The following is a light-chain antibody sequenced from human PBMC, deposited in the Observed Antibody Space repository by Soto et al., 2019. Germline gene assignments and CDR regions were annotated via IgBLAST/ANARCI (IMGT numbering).Light chain of an antibody. V-gene: IGKV3-20*01. CDR1: QTVGSNY. CDR2: GAS. J-gene: IGKJ1*01. Sequence: EIVLTQSPGALSLSPAERATLSCRASQTVGSNYLGWYQQKPGQAPRLLIYGASNRATGIPDRFSGSGSGTDFTLTISRLEPEDFAVYYCQEYGSSRTFGQGTKVEIK. CDR3: QEYGSSRT.